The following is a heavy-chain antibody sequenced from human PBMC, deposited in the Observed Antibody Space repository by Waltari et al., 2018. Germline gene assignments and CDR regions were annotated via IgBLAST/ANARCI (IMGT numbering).Heavy chain of an antibody. V-gene: IGHV1-46*01. D-gene: IGHD2-21*01. Sequence: QVQLVQSGAEVKKPGASVKISCKTSEYTFASSYVHWVRQAPGQGLEWMGRRNPSGGSTIYAQRFQGRVTMTRDTSTSTVYMELSSLKSEDTAVYYCATDTGALWMDVWGQGTTVTVSS. CDR3: ATDTGALWMDV. J-gene: IGHJ6*02. CDR2: RNPSGGST. CDR1: EYTFASSY.